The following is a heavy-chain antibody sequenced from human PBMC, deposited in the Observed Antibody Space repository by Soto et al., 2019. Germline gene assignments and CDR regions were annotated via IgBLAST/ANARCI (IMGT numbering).Heavy chain of an antibody. CDR2: INSDGSST. CDR1: GFTLRDYW. J-gene: IGHJ4*02. D-gene: IGHD6-19*01. Sequence: LRLSCAASGFTLRDYWMHWVRQAPGKGLVWVSRINSDGSSTTYADSVKGRFIISRDSAKNTLYLQMNSLRAEDTALYYCARDPAPSGWYDYWGQGTQVTVSS. CDR3: ARDPAPSGWYDY. V-gene: IGHV3-74*01.